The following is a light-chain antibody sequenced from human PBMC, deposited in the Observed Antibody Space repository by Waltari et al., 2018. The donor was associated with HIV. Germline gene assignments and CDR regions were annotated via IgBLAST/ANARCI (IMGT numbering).Light chain of an antibody. Sequence: QSVLTQPPSVSGAPGQRVTISCTGRSPTLGEHYAVHWYQHLPGAAPKLLIYSNFNRPSGVPERFSGSKSGTSAFLAITGLQTEDEADYYCQSYDSSLSALFGGGTKLTVL. J-gene: IGLJ2*01. CDR1: SPTLGEHYA. V-gene: IGLV1-40*01. CDR3: QSYDSSLSAL. CDR2: SNF.